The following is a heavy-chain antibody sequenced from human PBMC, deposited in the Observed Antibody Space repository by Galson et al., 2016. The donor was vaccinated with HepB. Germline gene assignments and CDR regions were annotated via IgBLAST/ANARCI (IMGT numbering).Heavy chain of an antibody. CDR3: ETGAGGYKNPDY. D-gene: IGHD1-1*01. V-gene: IGHV3-23*01. J-gene: IGHJ4*02. CDR2: ISASSGTI. Sequence: SLRLSCAASGFTFSDCAMSWVRQAPGKGLEWLSSISASSGTIEYADSVKGRFIISRDNSQNTLYLQINSLSPEETATYYCETGAGGYKNPDYWGQGTLVSVSS. CDR1: GFTFSDCA.